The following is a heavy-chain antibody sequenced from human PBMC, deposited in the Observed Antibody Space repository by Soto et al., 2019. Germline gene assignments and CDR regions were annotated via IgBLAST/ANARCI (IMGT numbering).Heavy chain of an antibody. D-gene: IGHD6-13*01. Sequence: QVLLVQSGAEVKEPGSSMKVSCKTSGGTFSSFAISWVRLVPGQGLEWMGVIMPRFATPTYAQTFQARVSITADESTSTAYMELSSLRSEDTAVYYCARDRVMRGISYYYSMDVWGQVNTVTVSS. J-gene: IGHJ6*02. CDR2: IMPRFATP. CDR1: GGTFSSFA. V-gene: IGHV1-69*12. CDR3: ARDRVMRGISYYYSMDV.